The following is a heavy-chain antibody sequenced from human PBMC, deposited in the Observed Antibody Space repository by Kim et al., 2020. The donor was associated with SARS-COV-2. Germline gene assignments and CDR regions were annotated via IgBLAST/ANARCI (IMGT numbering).Heavy chain of an antibody. CDR2: ISAYNGNT. D-gene: IGHD6-6*01. Sequence: ASVKVSCKASGYTFTSYGISWVRQAPGQGLEWMGWISAYNGNTNYAQKLQGRVTMTTDTSTSTAYMELRSLRSDDTAVYYCARDRRSSIAAEDGMDVWGQGTTVTVSS. CDR3: ARDRRSSIAAEDGMDV. J-gene: IGHJ6*02. V-gene: IGHV1-18*01. CDR1: GYTFTSYG.